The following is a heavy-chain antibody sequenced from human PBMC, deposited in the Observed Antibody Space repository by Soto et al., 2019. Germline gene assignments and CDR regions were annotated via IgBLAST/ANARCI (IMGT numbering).Heavy chain of an antibody. CDR3: ARDAAQDKLLSYGMDV. D-gene: IGHD6-25*01. J-gene: IGHJ6*02. CDR2: VYHTGTT. V-gene: IGHV4-59*01. Sequence: PSETLSLTCTVSGGSIGHYYWSWIRRPPGRGLQWIGYVYHTGTTTYSPSLKSRVTISVDTSKNQVSLRLNSVTAADTAVYYCARDAAQDKLLSYGMDVWGQGTAVTVSS. CDR1: GGSIGHYY.